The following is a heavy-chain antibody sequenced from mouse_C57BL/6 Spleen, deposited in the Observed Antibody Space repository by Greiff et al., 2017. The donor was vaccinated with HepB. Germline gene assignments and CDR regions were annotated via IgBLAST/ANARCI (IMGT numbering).Heavy chain of an antibody. Sequence: VQLQQSGPELVKPGASVKISCKASGYTFTDYYMNWVKQSHGKSLEWIGDINPNNGGTSYNQKFKGKATLTVDKSSSTAYMELRSLTSEDSAVYYCARETSMVTTSSHWYFDVWGTGTTVTVSS. J-gene: IGHJ1*03. CDR1: GYTFTDYY. D-gene: IGHD2-2*01. CDR3: ARETSMVTTSSHWYFDV. CDR2: INPNNGGT. V-gene: IGHV1-26*01.